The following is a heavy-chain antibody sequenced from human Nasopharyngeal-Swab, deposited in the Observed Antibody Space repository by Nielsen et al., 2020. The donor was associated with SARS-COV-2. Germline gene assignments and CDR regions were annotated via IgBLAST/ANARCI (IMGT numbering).Heavy chain of an antibody. D-gene: IGHD3-16*01. CDR1: GFTFSNAW. Sequence: GESLKISCAASGFTFSNAWMSWVRQAPGKGLGWVGRIKSKTDGGTTDYAAPVKGRFTISRDDSKNTLYLQMNSLKTEDTAVYYCTRGGLYGMDVWGQGTTVTVSS. V-gene: IGHV3-15*01. CDR2: IKSKTDGGTT. CDR3: TRGGLYGMDV. J-gene: IGHJ6*02.